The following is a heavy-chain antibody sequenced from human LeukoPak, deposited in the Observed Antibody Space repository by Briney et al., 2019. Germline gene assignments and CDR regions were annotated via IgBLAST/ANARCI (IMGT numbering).Heavy chain of an antibody. V-gene: IGHV4-59*01. J-gene: IGHJ6*03. Sequence: PSETLSLTYTVSGGSISSYYWSWIRQPPGKGLEWSGYIYYSGSTNYNPSLKSRVTISVDTSKNQFSLKLSSVTAADTAVYYCASTGRFLEWSSSYYYYMDVWGKGTTVTVSS. CDR2: IYYSGST. D-gene: IGHD3-3*01. CDR1: GGSISSYY. CDR3: ASTGRFLEWSSSYYYYMDV.